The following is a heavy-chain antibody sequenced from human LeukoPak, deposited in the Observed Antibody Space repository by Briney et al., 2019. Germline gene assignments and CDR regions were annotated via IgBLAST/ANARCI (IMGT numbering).Heavy chain of an antibody. Sequence: GGSLRLSCTTSGFTFRDQFITWFRQAPGKGLEWVAFIRPKSDGGTAEYAASVKGRFTMSRDDSRSIAYLDMNSLKTEDTAVYYCDNRVYWGQGTLVTVSS. J-gene: IGHJ4*02. CDR3: DNRVY. CDR2: IRPKSDGGTA. D-gene: IGHD2/OR15-2a*01. CDR1: GFTFRDQF. V-gene: IGHV3-49*03.